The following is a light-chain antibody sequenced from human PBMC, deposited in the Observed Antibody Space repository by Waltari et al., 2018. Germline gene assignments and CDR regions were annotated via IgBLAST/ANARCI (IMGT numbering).Light chain of an antibody. Sequence: DPAVSVALGQTVRITCQGDSLRSYYASWYQQKPGQAPVLVIYGKNNRPSGIPDRFSGSSSGNTASLTITGAQAEDEADYYCNSRVSSGNHLGVFGGGTKLTVL. J-gene: IGLJ3*02. CDR1: SLRSYY. CDR3: NSRVSSGNHLGV. CDR2: GKN. V-gene: IGLV3-19*01.